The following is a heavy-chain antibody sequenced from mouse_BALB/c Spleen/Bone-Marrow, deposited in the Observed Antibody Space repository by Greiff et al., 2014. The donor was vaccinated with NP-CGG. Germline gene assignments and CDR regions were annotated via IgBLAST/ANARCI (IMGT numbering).Heavy chain of an antibody. Sequence: EVQLVESGGGLVQPGGSLKISCAASGFAFSSYRMSWVRQTQGKRLEWIGEINPDSSTINYTPSLKDKFIISRDNAKNTLYLQMSKVRSEDTALYYCARYFDVWGAGTTVTVSS. V-gene: IGHV4-1*02. CDR3: ARYFDV. CDR2: INPDSSTI. J-gene: IGHJ1*01. CDR1: GFAFSSYR.